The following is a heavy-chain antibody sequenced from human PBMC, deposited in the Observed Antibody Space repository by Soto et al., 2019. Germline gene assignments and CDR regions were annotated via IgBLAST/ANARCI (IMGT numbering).Heavy chain of an antibody. D-gene: IGHD5-18*01. J-gene: IGHJ6*03. CDR2: IYYSGST. Sequence: SETLSLTCTVSGGSISSYYWSWIRQPPGKGLEWIGYIYYSGSTNYNPSLKSRVTISVDTSKNQFSLKLSSVTAADTAVYYCARGQYSYGYTYYYYMDVWGKGTMVTVSS. V-gene: IGHV4-59*01. CDR1: GGSISSYY. CDR3: ARGQYSYGYTYYYYMDV.